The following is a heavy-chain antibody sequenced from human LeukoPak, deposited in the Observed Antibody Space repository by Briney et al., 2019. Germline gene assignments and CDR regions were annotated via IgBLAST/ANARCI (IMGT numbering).Heavy chain of an antibody. CDR3: AKSSGTDY. J-gene: IGHJ4*02. Sequence: GGSLRLSCAASGFTFSSSWMTWVRQAPGKGLEWVANIKQDGSEKYYVDSVKGRFTISKDNAKNTLYLQMNSLRAEDTAVYYCAKSSGTDYWGQGTLVTVSS. D-gene: IGHD3-10*01. CDR1: GFTFSSSW. V-gene: IGHV3-7*05. CDR2: IKQDGSEK.